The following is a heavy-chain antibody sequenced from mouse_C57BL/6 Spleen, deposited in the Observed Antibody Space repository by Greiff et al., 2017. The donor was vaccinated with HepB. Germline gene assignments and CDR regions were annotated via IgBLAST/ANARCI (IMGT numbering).Heavy chain of an antibody. D-gene: IGHD3-3*01. J-gene: IGHJ4*01. CDR3: ARGDFWNAMDY. Sequence: VQLQQSGPELVKPGDSVKISCKASGYSFTGYFMNWVMQSHGKSLEWIGRINPYNGDTFYNQKFKGKATLTVDKSSSTAHMELRSLTSEDSAVYYCARGDFWNAMDYWGQGTSVTVSS. CDR2: INPYNGDT. V-gene: IGHV1-20*01. CDR1: GYSFTGYF.